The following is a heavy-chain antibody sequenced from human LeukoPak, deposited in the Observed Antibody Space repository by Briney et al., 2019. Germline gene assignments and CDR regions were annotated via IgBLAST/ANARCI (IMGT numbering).Heavy chain of an antibody. CDR1: GFTFSIYV. CDR2: ISDSGGST. V-gene: IGHV3-23*01. J-gene: IGHJ4*02. D-gene: IGHD3-22*01. Sequence: RAGGSLRLSCAASGFTFSIYVMSWVRQAPGKGLEWVSTISDSGGSTYYADSVKGRFTISRDNSKNTLYLQMNSLRAEDTAVYYCGKVTLYCSSGYYTDWGQGTLVTVSS. CDR3: GKVTLYCSSGYYTD.